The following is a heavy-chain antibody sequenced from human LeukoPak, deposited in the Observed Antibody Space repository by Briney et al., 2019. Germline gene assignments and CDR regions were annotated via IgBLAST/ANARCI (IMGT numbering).Heavy chain of an antibody. D-gene: IGHD1-26*01. CDR3: ARQIIVGATGGFDY. Sequence: ASVKVSCKASGYTFTSYDINWVRQAPGQGLEWMGWINPNSGGTNYAQKFQGRVTMTRDTSISTAYMELSRPRYDDTAVYYCARQIIVGATGGFDYWGQGTLVTVSS. J-gene: IGHJ4*02. CDR2: INPNSGGT. V-gene: IGHV1-2*02. CDR1: GYTFTSYD.